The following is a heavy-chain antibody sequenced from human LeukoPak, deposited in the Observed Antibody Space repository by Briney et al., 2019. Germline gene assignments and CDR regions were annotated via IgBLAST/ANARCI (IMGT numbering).Heavy chain of an antibody. Sequence: GGSLRLSCAASGFTFSSYAMSWVRQAPGKGLEWVSVISGSGGSTYYADSVKGRFTISRDNSKNTLYLQMNSLRAEDTAVYYCAITGRGGSFDYWGQGTLVTVSS. D-gene: IGHD3-16*01. J-gene: IGHJ4*02. CDR1: GFTFSSYA. CDR3: AITGRGGSFDY. V-gene: IGHV3-23*01. CDR2: ISGSGGST.